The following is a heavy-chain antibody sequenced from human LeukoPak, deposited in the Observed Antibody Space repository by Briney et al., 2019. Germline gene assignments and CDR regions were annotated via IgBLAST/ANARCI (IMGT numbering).Heavy chain of an antibody. CDR2: IYSSGST. CDR1: GGSISSYY. V-gene: IGHV4-4*07. Sequence: SETLSLTCTVSGGSISSYYWNWIRQPAGKGLEWIGRIYSSGSTNYNPSLKSRVTMSVDTSKNQFSLKLSSVTAADTAVYYCARQAYDTGYDAFDVWGQGTMVTVSS. D-gene: IGHD3-22*01. CDR3: ARQAYDTGYDAFDV. J-gene: IGHJ3*01.